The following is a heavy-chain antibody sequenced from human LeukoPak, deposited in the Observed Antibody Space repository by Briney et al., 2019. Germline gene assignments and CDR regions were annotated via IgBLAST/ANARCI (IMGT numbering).Heavy chain of an antibody. Sequence: ASETLSLTCTVSGGSITSYYCNWIRQPPGKGLEWIGYSYYSGSAIYSPSLKSRATISLDTSKNQFSLKLSSVTAADTAVYYCASASIAARVNWFDPWGQGTLVTVSS. CDR3: ASASIAARVNWFDP. D-gene: IGHD6-6*01. V-gene: IGHV4-59*08. CDR2: SYYSGSA. J-gene: IGHJ5*02. CDR1: GGSITSYY.